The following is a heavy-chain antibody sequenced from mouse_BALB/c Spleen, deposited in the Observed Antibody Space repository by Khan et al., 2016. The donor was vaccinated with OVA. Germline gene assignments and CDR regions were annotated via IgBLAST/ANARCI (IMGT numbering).Heavy chain of an antibody. J-gene: IGHJ4*01. Sequence: EVQLQESGPGLVKPSQSLSLTCTVTGYSITSDYAWNWIRQFPGNKLGWMGYISSSGSTNYNPALKSRIPITRDTSKNQFFLQLNSVTTEDTATYYCARDGSRYNYTMDYWGQGTSLTVSS. D-gene: IGHD2-3*01. V-gene: IGHV3-2*02. CDR2: ISSSGST. CDR1: GYSITSDYA. CDR3: ARDGSRYNYTMDY.